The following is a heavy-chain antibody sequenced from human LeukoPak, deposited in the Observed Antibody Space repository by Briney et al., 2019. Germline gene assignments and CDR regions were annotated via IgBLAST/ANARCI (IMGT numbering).Heavy chain of an antibody. Sequence: GGSLRLSCVASGFTFSTYAMSWVRQAPGKGLEWVAAISGSGGSKYYADSVRGRFTIYRDNSQNTLYVQMNSLRAEDTAVYYCAKLNYVWGSYPDYWGQGTLVTVSS. J-gene: IGHJ4*02. V-gene: IGHV3-23*01. D-gene: IGHD3-16*02. CDR1: GFTFSTYA. CDR3: AKLNYVWGSYPDY. CDR2: ISGSGGSK.